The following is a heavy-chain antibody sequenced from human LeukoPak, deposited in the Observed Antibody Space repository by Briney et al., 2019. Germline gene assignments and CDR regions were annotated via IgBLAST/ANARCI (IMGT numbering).Heavy chain of an antibody. Sequence: GGSLRLSCAASGFTFSSYWMNWARQAPGKGLEWVASINHNGNVNYNVDSVKGRFTISRDNAKNSLYLQMSNLRAEDTAVYYCVSFYETYWGRGTLVTVSS. CDR2: INHNGNVN. CDR3: VSFYETY. V-gene: IGHV3-7*01. CDR1: GFTFSSYW. J-gene: IGHJ4*02. D-gene: IGHD2/OR15-2a*01.